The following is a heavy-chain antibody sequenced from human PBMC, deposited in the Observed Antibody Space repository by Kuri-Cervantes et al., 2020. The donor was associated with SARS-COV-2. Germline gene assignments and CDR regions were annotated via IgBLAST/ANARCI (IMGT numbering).Heavy chain of an antibody. V-gene: IGHV2-5*01. CDR3: AHRPGYDFWSGYSIRWFDP. CDR1: SFSRTD. D-gene: IGHD3-3*01. CDR2: IYWNDDK. J-gene: IGHJ5*02. Sequence: SFSRTDMHWVRQPPGKALEWLALIYWNDDKRYSPSLKSRLTITKDTSKNQVVLTMTNMDPVDTATYYCAHRPGYDFWSGYSIRWFDPWGQGTLVTVSS.